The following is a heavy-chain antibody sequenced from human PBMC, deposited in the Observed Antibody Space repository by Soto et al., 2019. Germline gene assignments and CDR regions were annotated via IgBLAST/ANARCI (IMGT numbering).Heavy chain of an antibody. V-gene: IGHV3-30*18. CDR1: GFTFSSYG. D-gene: IGHD5-12*01. Sequence: GGSLRLSCAASGFTFSSYGMHWVRQAPGKGLEWVAVISYDGSNKYYADSVKGRFTISRDNSKNTLYLQMNSLRAEDTAVYYCAKEAYSGYDFFDYWGQGTLVTVSS. CDR3: AKEAYSGYDFFDY. J-gene: IGHJ4*02. CDR2: ISYDGSNK.